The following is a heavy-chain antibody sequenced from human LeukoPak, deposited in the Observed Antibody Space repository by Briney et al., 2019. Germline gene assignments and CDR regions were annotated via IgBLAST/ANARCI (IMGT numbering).Heavy chain of an antibody. CDR2: IKQDGSEK. D-gene: IGHD2-2*01. CDR3: AMPHLPWGTSSAPLGY. J-gene: IGHJ4*02. CDR1: GFTFSSYW. V-gene: IGHV3-7*01. Sequence: PGGSLRLSCAASGFTFSSYWMSWVRQAPGKGLEWVANIKQDGSEKYYVDSVKGRFTISRDNAKNSLYLQMNSLRAEDTAVYYCAMPHLPWGTSSAPLGYWGQGTLVTVSS.